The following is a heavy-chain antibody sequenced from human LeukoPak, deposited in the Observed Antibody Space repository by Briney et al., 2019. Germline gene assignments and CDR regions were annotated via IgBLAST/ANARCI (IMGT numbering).Heavy chain of an antibody. V-gene: IGHV3-74*01. Sequence: PGGSPRLSCAASGFTFSSYWMHWVRQAPGKGLVWVSRINSDGSTTNYADSVKGRFTISRDNAKNTLYLQMNSLRAEDTAVYYCARGWLGFDYWGQGTLVTVSS. CDR3: ARGWLGFDY. J-gene: IGHJ4*02. D-gene: IGHD6-19*01. CDR2: INSDGSTT. CDR1: GFTFSSYW.